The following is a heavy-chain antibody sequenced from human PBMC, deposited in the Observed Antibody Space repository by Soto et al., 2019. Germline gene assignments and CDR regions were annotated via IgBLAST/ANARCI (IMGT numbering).Heavy chain of an antibody. CDR2: ISSSGSTI. Sequence: GGSLRLSCAASGFTFSDYYMSWIRQAPGKGLEWVSYISSSGSTIYYADSVKGRFTISRDNAKNSLYLQMNSLRAEDTAVYYCARESTDYGDYLDYYYYMDVWGKGTTVTVSS. D-gene: IGHD4-17*01. CDR1: GFTFSDYY. J-gene: IGHJ6*03. V-gene: IGHV3-11*01. CDR3: ARESTDYGDYLDYYYYMDV.